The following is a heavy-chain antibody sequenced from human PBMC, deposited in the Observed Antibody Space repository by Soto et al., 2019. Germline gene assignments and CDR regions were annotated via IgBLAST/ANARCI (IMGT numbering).Heavy chain of an antibody. J-gene: IGHJ6*02. V-gene: IGHV3-23*01. CDR2: IRGSGGGT. CDR3: AKASGRFHYGMHV. Sequence: EVQVLESGGGSVQPGGSLRLSCAASGFPFSMFAMNWVRQAPGKGLEWVAGIRGSGGGTYYADSVKGRFTISRDDSRNMLYLEMNTIRGDDTAGYYWAKASGRFHYGMHVWCHGITVAVSS. CDR1: GFPFSMFA.